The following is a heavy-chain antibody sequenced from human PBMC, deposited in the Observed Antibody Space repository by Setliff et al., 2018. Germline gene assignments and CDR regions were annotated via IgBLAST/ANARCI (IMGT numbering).Heavy chain of an antibody. V-gene: IGHV3-48*01. Sequence: GGSLRLSCAASGFTFSDYSMNWVRQAPGKGLEWVSYISSSSSTIYYADSVKGRFSISRDNAKKSLFLQMNRPRAEDTAVYYCARKGVMGDYMDVWGQGTTVTVSS. CDR3: ARKGVMGDYMDV. J-gene: IGHJ6*02. CDR2: ISSSSSTI. CDR1: GFTFSDYS. D-gene: IGHD3-16*01.